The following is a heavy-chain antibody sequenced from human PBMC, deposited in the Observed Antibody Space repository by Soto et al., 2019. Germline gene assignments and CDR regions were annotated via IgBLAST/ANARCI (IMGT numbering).Heavy chain of an antibody. D-gene: IGHD3-3*01. CDR1: GFTFSAYS. CDR3: AREARQLWGGYYQYDY. Sequence: GSLRLSCAASGFTFSAYSMNWVRQAPGKGLEWISSISSSSSYIYYADSVKGRFTISRDNAKNSLYLQMNSLRAEDTAVYYCAREARQLWGGYYQYDYWGQGTLVTSPQ. J-gene: IGHJ4*02. V-gene: IGHV3-21*06. CDR2: ISSSSSYI.